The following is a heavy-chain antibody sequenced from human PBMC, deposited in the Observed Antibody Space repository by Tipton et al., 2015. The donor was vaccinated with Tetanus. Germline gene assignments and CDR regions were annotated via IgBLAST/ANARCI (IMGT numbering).Heavy chain of an antibody. CDR2: IYYSGST. V-gene: IGHV4-30-4*01. CDR1: GGSINTGDYY. CDR3: ARHPPPYYYGSGSYLDY. Sequence: TLSLTCNVSGGSINTGDYYWSWIRHRPGQGLEWIGYIYYSGSTFYNPSLKSRVTISVDTSKNQFSLRLSSVTAADTAVYFCARHPPPYYYGSGSYLDYWGQGTPVTVSS. D-gene: IGHD3-10*01. J-gene: IGHJ4*02.